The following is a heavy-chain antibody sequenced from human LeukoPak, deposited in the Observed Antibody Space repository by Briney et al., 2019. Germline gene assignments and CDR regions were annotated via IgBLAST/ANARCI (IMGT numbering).Heavy chain of an antibody. V-gene: IGHV3-43*02. Sequence: GGSLRLSCVVSGITFDGDAIHWVRQAPGWGLEWVSLISGDGHTTYYADSVKGRFTVSRDNSKDSLYLQMNSLRSEDTALYYCANVAYGSSGCGLHFFDNSGPRTLVTASS. CDR1: GITFDGDA. CDR3: ANVAYGSSGCGLHFFDN. CDR2: ISGDGHTT. D-gene: IGHD3-22*01. J-gene: IGHJ4*02.